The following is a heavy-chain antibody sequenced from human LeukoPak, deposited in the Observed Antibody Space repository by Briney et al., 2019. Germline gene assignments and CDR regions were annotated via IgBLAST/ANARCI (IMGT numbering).Heavy chain of an antibody. Sequence: GGTLRLSCAASGFTFSNYGMSWVRQAPGKGLEWVSAISGSGGTTYYADSVKGRFTISRDNSKSTLYLQMNSLRAEDTAVYYCARGHTAVTRHFDFRGQGTLVTVSS. D-gene: IGHD4-17*01. CDR3: ARGHTAVTRHFDF. CDR2: ISGSGGTT. V-gene: IGHV3-23*01. CDR1: GFTFSNYG. J-gene: IGHJ4*02.